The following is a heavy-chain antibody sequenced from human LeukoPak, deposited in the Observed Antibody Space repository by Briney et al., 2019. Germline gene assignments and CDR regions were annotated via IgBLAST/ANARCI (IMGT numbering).Heavy chain of an antibody. Sequence: ASVKVSCKASGYTFTSYDINWVRQATGQGLEWMGWMNPNSGNTGYAQKFQGRVTMTRNTSISTAYMELSSLRSEDTAVYYCARGRRDGYQMGYYFDYWGQGTLVTVSS. CDR3: ARGRRDGYQMGYYFDY. J-gene: IGHJ4*02. D-gene: IGHD5-24*01. V-gene: IGHV1-8*01. CDR2: MNPNSGNT. CDR1: GYTFTSYD.